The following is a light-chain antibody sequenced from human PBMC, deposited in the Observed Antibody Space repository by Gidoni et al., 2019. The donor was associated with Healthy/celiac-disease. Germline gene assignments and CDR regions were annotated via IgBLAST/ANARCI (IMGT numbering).Light chain of an antibody. Sequence: DIQMTQSPSSLSASVGDRVTITCRASQSISSYLNWYQQKPGKAPKLLIYAASRLQSGVPSRFSGSGSGTDFTLTISSLQPEDFATYYCQQSYSTLFTFXPXTKVDIK. CDR1: QSISSY. CDR3: QQSYSTLFT. V-gene: IGKV1-39*01. CDR2: AAS. J-gene: IGKJ3*01.